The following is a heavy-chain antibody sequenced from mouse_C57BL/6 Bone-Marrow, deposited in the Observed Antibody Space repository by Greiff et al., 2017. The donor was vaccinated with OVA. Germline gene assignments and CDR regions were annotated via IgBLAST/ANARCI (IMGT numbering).Heavy chain of an antibody. CDR2: IYPGDGDT. D-gene: IGHD1-1*01. J-gene: IGHJ1*03. CDR3: LFIPTVVATRYFDV. CDR1: GYAFSSSW. Sequence: VQLQESGPELVKPGASVKISCKASGYAFSSSWMNWVKQRPGKGLEWIGRIYPGDGDTNYNGKFKGKATLTADKSSSTPYMQLSSLTSEDSAVYFCLFIPTVVATRYFDVGGTGTTVTVSS. V-gene: IGHV1-82*01.